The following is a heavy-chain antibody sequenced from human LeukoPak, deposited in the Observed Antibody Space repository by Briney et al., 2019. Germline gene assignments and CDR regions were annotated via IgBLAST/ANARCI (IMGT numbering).Heavy chain of an antibody. D-gene: IGHD5-24*01. CDR2: ISAYNGNT. CDR1: GYTFTSYG. Sequence: ASVKVSCKASGYTFTSYGISWVRQAPGQGLEWMGWISAYNGNTNYAQKLQGRVTITADESTSTAYMELSSLRSEDTAVYYCARRWLQLAGDEWDAFDIWGQGTMVTVSS. V-gene: IGHV1-18*01. CDR3: ARRWLQLAGDEWDAFDI. J-gene: IGHJ3*02.